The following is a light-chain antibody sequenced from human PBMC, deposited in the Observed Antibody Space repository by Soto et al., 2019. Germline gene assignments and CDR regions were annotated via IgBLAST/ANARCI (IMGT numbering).Light chain of an antibody. Sequence: IQMSQSPSSLSASVGDRVTITCRASQNIGVYLNWYQKKPGKAPKLLIHAASSLHSGVPSTFSGSGSGTDFALTISSLQREDFATYYSQQSYSTPLTFGGGTKVDIK. CDR1: QNIGVY. CDR2: AAS. V-gene: IGKV1-39*01. J-gene: IGKJ4*01. CDR3: QQSYSTPLT.